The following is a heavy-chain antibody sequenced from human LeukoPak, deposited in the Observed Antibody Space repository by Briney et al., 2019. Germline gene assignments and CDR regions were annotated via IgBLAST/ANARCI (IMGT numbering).Heavy chain of an antibody. CDR3: ARAPNSCGDYDPCYYYYYGMDV. Sequence: GASVKVSCKASGHTFTSYGISWVRQAPGQGLEWMGWISAYNGNTNYAQKLQGKVTMTTDTSTSTAYMELRSLRSDDTAVYYCARAPNSCGDYDPCYYYYYGMDVWGQGTTVTVSS. V-gene: IGHV1-18*01. D-gene: IGHD4-17*01. CDR2: ISAYNGNT. J-gene: IGHJ6*02. CDR1: GHTFTSYG.